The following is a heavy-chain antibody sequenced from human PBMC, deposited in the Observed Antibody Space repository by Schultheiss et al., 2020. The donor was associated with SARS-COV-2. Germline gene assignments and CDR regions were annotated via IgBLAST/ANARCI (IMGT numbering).Heavy chain of an antibody. CDR1: GGSISSGDYY. Sequence: SETLSLTCTVSGGSISSGDYYWSWIRQPPGKGLEWIGYIYYSGSTNYNPSLKSRVTISVDRSKNQFSLKLSSVTAADTAVYYCARDSGRGDAFDIWGQGTMVTVSS. J-gene: IGHJ3*02. CDR2: IYYSGST. D-gene: IGHD3-10*01. CDR3: ARDSGRGDAFDI. V-gene: IGHV4-30-4*01.